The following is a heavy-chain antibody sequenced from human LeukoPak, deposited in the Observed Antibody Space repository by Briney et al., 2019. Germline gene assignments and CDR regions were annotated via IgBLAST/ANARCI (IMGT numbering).Heavy chain of an antibody. CDR1: GGSISSYY. J-gene: IGHJ6*03. CDR2: IYYSGST. CDR3: ASGGRWLQSGYYYMDV. D-gene: IGHD5-24*01. Sequence: SETLSLTCTVSGGSISSYYWSWIRQPPGKGLEWIGYIYYSGSTNYNPSLKSRVTISVDTSKNQFSLKLSSVTAADTAVYYCASGGRWLQSGYYYMDVWGKGTTVTISS. V-gene: IGHV4-59*01.